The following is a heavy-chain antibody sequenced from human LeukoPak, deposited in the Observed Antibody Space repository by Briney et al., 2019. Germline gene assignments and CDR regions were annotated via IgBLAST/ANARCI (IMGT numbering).Heavy chain of an antibody. V-gene: IGHV3-30*02. CDR2: IRYDGSNK. CDR3: AKGLRYFDWLLH. Sequence: GGSLRLSCAASGFTFSSYGMHWVRQALGKGLEWVAFIRYDGSNKYYADSVKGRFTISRDNSKNTLYLQMNSLRAEDTAVYYCAKGLRYFDWLLHWGQGTLVTVSS. D-gene: IGHD3-9*01. J-gene: IGHJ4*02. CDR1: GFTFSSYG.